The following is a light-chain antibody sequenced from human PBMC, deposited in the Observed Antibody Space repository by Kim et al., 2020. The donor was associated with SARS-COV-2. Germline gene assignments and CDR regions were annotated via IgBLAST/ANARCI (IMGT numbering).Light chain of an antibody. CDR2: WAS. CDR3: QQYYSTPLT. Sequence: DIVMTQSPDSLAVSLGERATINCKSGQSVLYSSNNKNYLAWYQQKPRQPPKLLIYWASTRESGVPDRFSGSGSGTDFTLTISSLQAEDVAVYYCQQYYSTPLTFGQGTKVDIK. CDR1: QSVLYSSNNKNY. V-gene: IGKV4-1*01. J-gene: IGKJ1*01.